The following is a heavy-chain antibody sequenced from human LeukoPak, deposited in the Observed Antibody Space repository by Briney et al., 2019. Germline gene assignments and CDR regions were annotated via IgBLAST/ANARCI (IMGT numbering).Heavy chain of an antibody. CDR3: ARQIGSGRWAFDI. CDR1: GGSISSAYY. D-gene: IGHD6-19*01. Sequence: SETLSLTCTASGGSISSAYYWGWIRQPPGKGLEWIESTHPSETTYYIPSLKSRLSIFVDSSNTQFSLKLTSVTAADTATYYCARQIGSGRWAFDIWGQGTVVTVSS. CDR2: THPSETT. J-gene: IGHJ3*02. V-gene: IGHV4-39*01.